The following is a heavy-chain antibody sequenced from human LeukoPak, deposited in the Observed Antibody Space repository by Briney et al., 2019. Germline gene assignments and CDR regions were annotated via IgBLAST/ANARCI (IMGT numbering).Heavy chain of an antibody. CDR2: ISSSSSTI. J-gene: IGHJ4*02. Sequence: GGSLRLSCAASGFTFSSYSMNWVRQAPGKGLEWVSYISSSSSTIYYADSVKGRFTISRDNAKNSLYLQMNSLRAEDTAVYYCARRVRGYDILTYFDYWGQGTLVTVSS. CDR1: GFTFSSYS. V-gene: IGHV3-48*04. D-gene: IGHD3-9*01. CDR3: ARRVRGYDILTYFDY.